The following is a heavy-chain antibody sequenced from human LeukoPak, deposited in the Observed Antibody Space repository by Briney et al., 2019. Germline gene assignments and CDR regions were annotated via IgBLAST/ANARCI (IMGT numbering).Heavy chain of an antibody. CDR3: ARQRASGTWAFDY. V-gene: IGHV4-39*01. D-gene: IGHD3-3*01. J-gene: IGHJ4*02. CDR2: AYYNGNT. CDR1: RGSISSRSDY. Sequence: SETLSLTCTVSRGSISSRSDYWWAWIRQPPGKGLEWIGSAYYNGNTYYNWSLKSRLTISVDTSKDQFSLNLASVTAADTAVYHCARQRASGTWAFDYWGQGTLLIVSS.